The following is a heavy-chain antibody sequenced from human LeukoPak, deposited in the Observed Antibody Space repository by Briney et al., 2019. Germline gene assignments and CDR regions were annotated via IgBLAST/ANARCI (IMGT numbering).Heavy chain of an antibody. Sequence: PGGSLRLSCAASGFTFSSYSMNWVRQAPGKGLEWVSSISSSSSYIYYADSVKGRFTISRDNAKNSLYLQMNSLRAEDTAVYYCARGAYCGGDCYSSDFDYWGQGTLVTVSS. V-gene: IGHV3-21*01. D-gene: IGHD2-21*02. CDR1: GFTFSSYS. CDR2: ISSSSSYI. J-gene: IGHJ4*02. CDR3: ARGAYCGGDCYSSDFDY.